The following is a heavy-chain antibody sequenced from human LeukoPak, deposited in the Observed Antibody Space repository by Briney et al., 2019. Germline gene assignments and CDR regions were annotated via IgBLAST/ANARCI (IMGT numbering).Heavy chain of an antibody. D-gene: IGHD3-22*01. Sequence: PSETLSLTCTVSGGSISSYFWTWIRQPPGKGLEWIGDIFYSGTTNYNSSLKSRVTISVDTSRAHFSLNLNFVTAADTAVYYCARNFYDSSGYYPDAFDIWGRGTMVAVSS. J-gene: IGHJ3*02. CDR3: ARNFYDSSGYYPDAFDI. CDR1: GGSISSYF. CDR2: IFYSGTT. V-gene: IGHV4-59*01.